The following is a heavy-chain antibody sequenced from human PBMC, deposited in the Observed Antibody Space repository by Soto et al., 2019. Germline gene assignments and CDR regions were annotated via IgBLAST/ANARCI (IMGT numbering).Heavy chain of an antibody. Sequence: GGSLRLSCAASGFTVGSYGMSWVRQAPGKGLEWLATIKWDASEKKYGDSVKGRFTMSRDTSQNTLYLQMDNLRGEDTAVYFCARGPGYGSVTSVNDYIDYWGHGTMVTVSS. J-gene: IGHJ4*01. CDR2: IKWDASEK. CDR3: ARGPGYGSVTSVNDYIDY. V-gene: IGHV3-7*01. D-gene: IGHD3-10*01. CDR1: GFTVGSYG.